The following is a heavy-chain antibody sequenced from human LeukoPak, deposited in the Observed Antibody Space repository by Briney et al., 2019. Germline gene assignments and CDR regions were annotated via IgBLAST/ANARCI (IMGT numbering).Heavy chain of an antibody. CDR2: IYPGDSDT. V-gene: IGHV5-51*01. CDR1: GYSFTNYW. J-gene: IGHJ6*03. CDR3: ARHTGTVTGLEHYYYYYMDV. D-gene: IGHD4-17*01. Sequence: PGESLKISCKGSGYSFTNYWIGWVRQMPGKGLELMGIIYPGDSDTRYSPSLQGQVTISADKSINTAYLQWSSLKASDTAMYYCARHTGTVTGLEHYYYYYMDVWGKGTTVTISS.